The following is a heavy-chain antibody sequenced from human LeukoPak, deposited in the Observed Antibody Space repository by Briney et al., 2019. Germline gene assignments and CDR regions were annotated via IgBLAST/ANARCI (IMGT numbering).Heavy chain of an antibody. V-gene: IGHV3-43*01. Sequence: GGSLRLSCAASGFTFDDYTMHRVRQAPGKGLEWVSLISWDGGSTYYADSVKGRFTISRDNSKNSLYLQMNSLRTEDTALYYCAKDYCSGGSCYLFDYWGQGTLVTVSS. CDR2: ISWDGGST. CDR1: GFTFDDYT. CDR3: AKDYCSGGSCYLFDY. J-gene: IGHJ4*02. D-gene: IGHD2-15*01.